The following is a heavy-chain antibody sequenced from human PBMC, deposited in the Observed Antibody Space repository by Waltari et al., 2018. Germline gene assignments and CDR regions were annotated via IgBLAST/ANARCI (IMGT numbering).Heavy chain of an antibody. J-gene: IGHJ6*03. Sequence: EVQLVESGGGLVQPGGSLRLPCAASGFTFRRYNMNWVRKAPGKGLEWLSYISSFGTTDYADSVKGRFTISRDNADNSLSLQMNSLRAEDTAVYYCARAKTGDYYYYYMDVWGKGTTVTISS. CDR1: GFTFRRYN. CDR3: ARAKTGDYYYYYMDV. D-gene: IGHD3-10*01. CDR2: ISSFGTT. V-gene: IGHV3-48*04.